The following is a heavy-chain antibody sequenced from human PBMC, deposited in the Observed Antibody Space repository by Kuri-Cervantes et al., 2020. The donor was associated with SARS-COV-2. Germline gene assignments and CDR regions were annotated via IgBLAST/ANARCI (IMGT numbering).Heavy chain of an antibody. CDR2: ISGSGGST. V-gene: IGHV3-23*01. Sequence: GESLKISCAASGFTFSSYAMSWVRRAPGKGLEWVSAISGSGGSTYYADSVKGRFTISRDNSKNTLYLQMNSLRAEDTAVYYCAKDRGYSSSWYTFVGSDYWGQGTLVTVSS. CDR1: GFTFSSYA. CDR3: AKDRGYSSSWYTFVGSDY. D-gene: IGHD6-13*01. J-gene: IGHJ4*02.